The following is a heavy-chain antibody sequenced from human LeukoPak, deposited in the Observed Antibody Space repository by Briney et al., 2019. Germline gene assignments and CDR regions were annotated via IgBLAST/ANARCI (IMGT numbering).Heavy chain of an antibody. CDR1: GLTLNHFG. D-gene: IGHD4-11*01. J-gene: IGHJ4*02. Sequence: QAGGSLRPSFAPTGLTLNHFGMHWVRQAPGKGRGWGAAIWSDGTNRFYADSVKGRFTISRDDSRDTVYLQMDNLTAEDTAVYYCAKDAQRGFDYSNSLEYWGQGTLVTVSS. CDR2: IWSDGTNR. CDR3: AKDAQRGFDYSNSLEY. V-gene: IGHV3-33*06.